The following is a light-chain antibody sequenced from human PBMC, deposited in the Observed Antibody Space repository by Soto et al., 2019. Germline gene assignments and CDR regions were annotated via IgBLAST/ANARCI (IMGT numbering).Light chain of an antibody. V-gene: IGLV1-44*01. CDR2: KNS. CDR3: AAWDDSLNGWV. CDR1: TSDIGSNT. J-gene: IGLJ3*02. Sequence: QSVLTQAPSVSGTPGQRVSIFCSGTTSDIGSNTVTWYQQLPGTSPKMIIYKNSQRPSGVPDRFSGSKSGTSASLAISGLRSEDEADYHCAAWDDSLNGWVFGGGTKLTVL.